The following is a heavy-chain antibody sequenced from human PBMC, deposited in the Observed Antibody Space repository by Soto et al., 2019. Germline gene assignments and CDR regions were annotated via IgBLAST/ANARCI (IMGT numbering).Heavy chain of an antibody. V-gene: IGHV3-23*01. Sequence: EVQLLESGGGLVQPGGSQRLSCAASGFTFSSYAMSWVRQAPGKGLEWVSAISGSGGSTYYADSVKGRFTISRDNSKNTLYLQMNSLRAEDTAVYYCAKAYYGSGSYYPSFDYWGQGTLVTVSS. CDR2: ISGSGGST. CDR1: GFTFSSYA. D-gene: IGHD3-10*01. CDR3: AKAYYGSGSYYPSFDY. J-gene: IGHJ4*02.